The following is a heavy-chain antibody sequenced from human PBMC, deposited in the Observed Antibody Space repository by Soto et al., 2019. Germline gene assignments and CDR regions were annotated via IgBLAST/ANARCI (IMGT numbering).Heavy chain of an antibody. J-gene: IGHJ5*02. Sequence: EVQLVQSGAEVKKPGESLRISCKGSGYSFTSYWISWVRQMPGKGLEWMGRIDPSDSYTNYSPSFQGHVTISADKSISTAYLQWSSLKASDTAMYYCARRGLGAAAGTSPFDPWGQGTLVTVSS. CDR3: ARRGLGAAAGTSPFDP. CDR2: IDPSDSYT. D-gene: IGHD6-13*01. V-gene: IGHV5-10-1*03. CDR1: GYSFTSYW.